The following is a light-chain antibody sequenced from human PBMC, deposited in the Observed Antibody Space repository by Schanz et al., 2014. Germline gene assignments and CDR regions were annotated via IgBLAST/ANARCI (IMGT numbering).Light chain of an antibody. V-gene: IGLV1-44*01. CDR1: SSNIGAGYG. CDR2: DNS. J-gene: IGLJ2*01. Sequence: QSVLTQPPSASGTPGQRVTISCSGSSSNIGAGYGVHWYQQLPGTAPKLLIYDNSRRPSGVPDRFSGSKSGTSASLAITGLQTEDEAHYYCAAWDDSLNGHVVFGGGTKLTVL. CDR3: AAWDDSLNGHVV.